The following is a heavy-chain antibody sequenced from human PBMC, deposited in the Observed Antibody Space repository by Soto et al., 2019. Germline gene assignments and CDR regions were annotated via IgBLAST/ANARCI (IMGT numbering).Heavy chain of an antibody. V-gene: IGHV1-69*13. J-gene: IGHJ6*02. CDR2: IIPIFGTA. Sequence: SVKVSCKASGGTFSSYAISWVRQAPGQGLEWMGGIIPIFGTANYAQKFQGRVTITADESTSTAYMELSSLRSEDTAVYYCARALQLGGDYYYYGMDVWGQGTTVTVSS. CDR3: ARALQLGGDYYYYGMDV. D-gene: IGHD6-6*01. CDR1: GGTFSSYA.